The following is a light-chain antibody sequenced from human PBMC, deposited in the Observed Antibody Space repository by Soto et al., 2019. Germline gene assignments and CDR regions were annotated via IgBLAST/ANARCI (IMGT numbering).Light chain of an antibody. J-gene: IGKJ1*01. CDR3: QQRRNWPPGT. CDR1: QSVSSY. CDR2: DAS. Sequence: EIVLTQSPATLSLSPGERATLSCRASQSVSSYLAWYQQRPGQAPRLLIYDASNRATGIPARFSGSGSGTDFTLTISSLEPEDFAVYYCQQRRNWPPGTFGQGTKVEI. V-gene: IGKV3-11*01.